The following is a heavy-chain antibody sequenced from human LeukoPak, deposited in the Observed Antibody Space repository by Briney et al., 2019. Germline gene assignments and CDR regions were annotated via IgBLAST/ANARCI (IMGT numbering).Heavy chain of an antibody. CDR1: GYTFTGYY. V-gene: IGHV1-2*02. D-gene: IGHD1-1*01. J-gene: IGHJ4*02. CDR2: INPNSGGT. CDR3: AREGPGGPLEPPIFPNDY. Sequence: ASVKVSCKASGYTFTGYYMHWVRQAPGQGLEWMGWINPNSGGTNYAQKFQGRVTMTRDTSISTAYMELSRLRSDDTAVYYCAREGPGGPLEPPIFPNDYWGQGTLVTVSS.